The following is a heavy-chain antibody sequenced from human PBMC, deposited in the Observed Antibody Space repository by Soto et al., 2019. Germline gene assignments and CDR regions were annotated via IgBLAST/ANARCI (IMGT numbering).Heavy chain of an antibody. CDR1: GYTFTSYD. CDR3: ARGRRAAAGTVFYYMDV. Sequence: GASVKVSCKASGYTFTSYDINWVRQATGQGLEWMGWMNPNSGNTGYAQKFQGRVTMTRNTSISTAYMELSSLRSEDTAVYYCARGRRAAAGTVFYYMDVWGKGTTVTVSS. J-gene: IGHJ6*03. V-gene: IGHV1-8*01. CDR2: MNPNSGNT. D-gene: IGHD6-13*01.